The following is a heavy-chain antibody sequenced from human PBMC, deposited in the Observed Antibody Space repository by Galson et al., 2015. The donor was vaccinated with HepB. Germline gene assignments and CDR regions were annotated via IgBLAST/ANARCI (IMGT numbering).Heavy chain of an antibody. V-gene: IGHV2-70*04. D-gene: IGHD5-18*01. J-gene: IGHJ4*02. CDR1: GFSLSTNGMR. CDR3: ARIRGDTSVDY. CDR2: IDWNDDK. Sequence: PALVKPTQTLTLTCTFSGFSLSTNGMRVSWVRQPPGKALEWLARIDWNDDKFYSTPLKTRLTISKDTSKNQVVLTMTNMDPVDTATYYCARIRGDTSVDYWGQGTLVTVSS.